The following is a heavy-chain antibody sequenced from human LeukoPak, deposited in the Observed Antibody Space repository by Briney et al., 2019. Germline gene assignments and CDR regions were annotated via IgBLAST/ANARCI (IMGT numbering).Heavy chain of an antibody. CDR2: ISGSGGST. CDR3: AKDSITIFGVVNYFDY. V-gene: IGHV3-23*01. CDR1: GFTFSSYA. Sequence: PGGSLRLSCAASGFTFSSYAMSWVRQAPGKGLEWVSAISGSGGSTSYADSVKGRFTISRDNSKNTLYLQMNSLRAGDTAVYYCAKDSITIFGVVNYFDYWGQGTLVTVSS. J-gene: IGHJ4*02. D-gene: IGHD3-3*01.